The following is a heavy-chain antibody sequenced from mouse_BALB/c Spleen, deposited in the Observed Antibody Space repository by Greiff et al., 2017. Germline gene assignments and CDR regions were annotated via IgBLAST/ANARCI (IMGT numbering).Heavy chain of an antibody. CDR2: ISTYYGNT. Sequence: VQLQQSGPELVRPGVSVKISCKGSGYTFTDYAMHWVKQSPAKSLEWIGVISTYYGNTNYNQKFKGKATMTVDKSSSTAYMELARLTSEDSAIYYCARSWESYFDYWGQGTTLTVSA. D-gene: IGHD4-1*01. V-gene: IGHV1S137*01. CDR1: GYTFTDYA. J-gene: IGHJ2*01. CDR3: ARSWESYFDY.